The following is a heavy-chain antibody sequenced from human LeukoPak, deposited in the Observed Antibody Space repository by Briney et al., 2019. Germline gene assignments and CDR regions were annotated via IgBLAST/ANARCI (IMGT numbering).Heavy chain of an antibody. CDR1: GFTFSSYV. V-gene: IGHV3-30*18. Sequence: GGSLRLSCAVSGFTFSSYVIHWVRQAPGKGLEWVAVISYDGSNKNYADSVKGRFTISRDNSKNTLYLQMNSLRAEDTAVYYCAKEKDRYSSSWSHFDYWGQGTLVTVSS. D-gene: IGHD6-13*01. J-gene: IGHJ4*02. CDR3: AKEKDRYSSSWSHFDY. CDR2: ISYDGSNK.